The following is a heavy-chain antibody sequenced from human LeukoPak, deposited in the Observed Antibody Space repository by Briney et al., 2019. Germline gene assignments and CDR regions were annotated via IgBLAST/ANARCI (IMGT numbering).Heavy chain of an antibody. CDR3: ARGLAYCGGDCYGD. D-gene: IGHD2-21*02. CDR1: GGSISSGDYY. J-gene: IGHJ4*02. V-gene: IGHV4-30-4*01. Sequence: SQTLSLTCTVSGGSISSGDYYWSWIRQPPGKGLEWIGYINYSGRTYYNPSLKSRVTISVDTSKNQFSLNLSSVIAADTAVYFCARGLAYCGGDCYGDWGRGTLVTVSS. CDR2: INYSGRT.